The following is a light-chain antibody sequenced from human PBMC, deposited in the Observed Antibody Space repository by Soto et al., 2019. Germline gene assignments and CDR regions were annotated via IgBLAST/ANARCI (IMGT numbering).Light chain of an antibody. CDR3: QQYGRSAIFT. Sequence: ELVLTQSPGSLSLSPGERATLSCWASQSISGNYLAWYQQKPGQAPRLLIYGASNRATGIPDRFRGSGSGTGFSLTISRLETEDFAVYYCQQYGRSAIFTLGPGTTVEVK. CDR1: QSISGNY. V-gene: IGKV3-20*01. CDR2: GAS. J-gene: IGKJ3*01.